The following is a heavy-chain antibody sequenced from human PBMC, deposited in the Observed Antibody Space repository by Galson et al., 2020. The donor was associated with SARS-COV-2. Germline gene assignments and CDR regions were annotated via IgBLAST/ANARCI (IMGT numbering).Heavy chain of an antibody. CDR2: ISSSSSYI. J-gene: IGHJ4*02. D-gene: IGHD3-22*01. V-gene: IGHV3-21*01. CDR3: ARVSGAWYYYDSSGYADY. CDR1: GFTFSSYS. Sequence: TGGPLRLSCAASGFTFSSYSMNWVRQAPGKGLEWVSSISSSSSYIYYADSVKGRFTISRDNANNSLYLQMNSLRAEDTAVYYCARVSGAWYYYDSSGYADYWGQGTLVTVSS.